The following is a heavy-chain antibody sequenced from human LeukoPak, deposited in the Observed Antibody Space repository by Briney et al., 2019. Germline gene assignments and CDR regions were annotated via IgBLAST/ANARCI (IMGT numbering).Heavy chain of an antibody. J-gene: IGHJ4*02. Sequence: GGSLRLSCAASGFTFSSYAMSWVRQAPGKGLEWVSAISGSGGSTYYADSVKGRFTISRDNSKNTLYLQMNSLRAEDTAVYYCARYGSGSYYRNYFDYWGQGTLVTVSS. CDR1: GFTFSSYA. V-gene: IGHV3-23*01. CDR2: ISGSGGST. CDR3: ARYGSGSYYRNYFDY. D-gene: IGHD3-10*01.